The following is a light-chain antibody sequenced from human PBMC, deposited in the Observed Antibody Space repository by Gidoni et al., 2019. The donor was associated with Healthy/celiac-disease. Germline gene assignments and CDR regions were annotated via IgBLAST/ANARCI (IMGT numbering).Light chain of an antibody. V-gene: IGKV1-39*01. CDR3: QQSYSTPCT. J-gene: IGKJ2*02. CDR1: QSISSY. CDR2: AAS. Sequence: DIQMTQSPSSLSASVGDRVTITCRASQSISSYLNWYQQKPGKAPKLLIYAASSLQSGVPSRFSGSGSGTDFTFTISSLQPEDFATYYCQQSYSTPCTFGQGTKLEIK.